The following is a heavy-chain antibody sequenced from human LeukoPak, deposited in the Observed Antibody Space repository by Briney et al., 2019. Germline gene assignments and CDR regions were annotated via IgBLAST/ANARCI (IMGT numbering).Heavy chain of an antibody. D-gene: IGHD6-13*01. V-gene: IGHV3-30*18. CDR1: GFTFSSYG. CDR3: AKYSSSSNYYYGMDV. Sequence: GGSLRLSCAASGFTFSSYGMHWVRQAPGKGLEWVAVISYDGSYKQYADSVKGRFTISRDNSEKTLYLQMSSLRAEDTAVYYCAKYSSSSNYYYGMDVWGQGNTVTVSS. CDR2: ISYDGSYK. J-gene: IGHJ6*02.